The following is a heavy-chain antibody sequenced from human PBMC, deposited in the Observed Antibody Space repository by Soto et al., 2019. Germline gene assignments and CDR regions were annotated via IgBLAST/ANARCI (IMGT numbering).Heavy chain of an antibody. CDR2: INPNSGGT. CDR3: ARDYREYYDSSGSQHYYYYGMDV. D-gene: IGHD3-22*01. CDR1: GYTFTGYY. J-gene: IGHJ6*02. V-gene: IGHV1-2*04. Sequence: QVQLVQSGAEVKKPGASVKVSCKASGYTFTGYYMHWVRQAPGQGLEWMGWINPNSGGTNYAQKCQGWVTMTRDTSISTAYMELSRLRSDDTAVYYCARDYREYYDSSGSQHYYYYGMDVWGQGTTVTVSS.